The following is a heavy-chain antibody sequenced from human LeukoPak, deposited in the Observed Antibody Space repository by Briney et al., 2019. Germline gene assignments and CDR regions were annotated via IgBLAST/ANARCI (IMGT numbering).Heavy chain of an antibody. J-gene: IGHJ4*02. CDR1: GFTFTDHW. Sequence: GGSLRPSCLASGFTFTDHWMRWVRQVPGKGLLWVSRINPDGRMTAYAASVKGRFIVSRDNAKNTLYLQMNSLTAEDTALYYCTRDAKNNRDFDRWGQGTLVTVSS. CDR2: INPDGRMT. CDR3: TRDAKNNRDFDR. D-gene: IGHD2/OR15-2a*01. V-gene: IGHV3-74*01.